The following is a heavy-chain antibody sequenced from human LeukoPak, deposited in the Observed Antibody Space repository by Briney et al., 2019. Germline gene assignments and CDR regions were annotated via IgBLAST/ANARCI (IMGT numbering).Heavy chain of an antibody. J-gene: IGHJ4*02. Sequence: NPSETLSLTCAVYGGSFSGYYWSWIRQPPGKGLEWIGEINHSGSTNYNPSLKSRVTISVDTSKNQFSLKLSSVPAADTAVYYCSRGGNPGISVDYWGQGTLVTVSS. D-gene: IGHD4-23*01. CDR1: GGSFSGYY. CDR3: SRGGNPGISVDY. CDR2: INHSGST. V-gene: IGHV4-34*01.